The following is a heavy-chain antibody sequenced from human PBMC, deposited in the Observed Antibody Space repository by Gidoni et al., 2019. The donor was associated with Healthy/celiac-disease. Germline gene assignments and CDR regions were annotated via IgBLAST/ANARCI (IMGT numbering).Heavy chain of an antibody. CDR2: ISYDGSNK. CDR1: GFTFSSYG. Sequence: QVQLVESGGGVVQPGRSLRLSCAASGFTFSSYGMHWVRQAPGKGLEWVAVISYDGSNKYYADSVKGRFTISRDNSKNTLYLQMNSLRAEDTAVYYCAKDSYIAARPGYFDYWGQGTLVTVSS. CDR3: AKDSYIAARPGYFDY. D-gene: IGHD6-6*01. V-gene: IGHV3-30*18. J-gene: IGHJ4*02.